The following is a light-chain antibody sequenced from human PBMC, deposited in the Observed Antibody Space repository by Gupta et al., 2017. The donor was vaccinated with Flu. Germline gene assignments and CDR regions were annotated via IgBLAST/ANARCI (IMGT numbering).Light chain of an antibody. J-gene: IGKJ2*03. V-gene: IGKV4-1*01. CDR3: QQYYTPPHS. CDR1: QSVLYSSNNKDY. CDR2: WAS. Sequence: DIVMTQSPDSLAVSLGERDTINCKSSQSVLYSSNNKDYLAWYQQKPGQPPKVLIYWASTRESGVPDRFSGSGSGTDFTLTISSLQAEDVAVYYCQQYYTPPHSFGQGTKLEIK.